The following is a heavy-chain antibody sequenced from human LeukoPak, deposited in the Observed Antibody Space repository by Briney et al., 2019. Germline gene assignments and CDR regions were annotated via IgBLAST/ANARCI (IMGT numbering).Heavy chain of an antibody. CDR3: ARGGGANLTGQANWFDS. J-gene: IGHJ5*01. D-gene: IGHD3-9*01. Sequence: GRSLRLSCAASGFTFSSHGMNWVRQPPGKGLEWVAIIWFDGSNKYYADSVKGRFTISRDNSKNTLYLEMNRLRAEDTAVYYCARGGGANLTGQANWFDSWGQGTLVTVS. V-gene: IGHV3-33*01. CDR1: GFTFSSHG. CDR2: IWFDGSNK.